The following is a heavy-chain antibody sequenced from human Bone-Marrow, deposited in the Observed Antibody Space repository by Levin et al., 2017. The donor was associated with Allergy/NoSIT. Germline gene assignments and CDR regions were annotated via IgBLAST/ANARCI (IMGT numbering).Heavy chain of an antibody. V-gene: IGHV1-18*01. J-gene: IGHJ6*02. CDR1: GFTFTTYG. CDR3: ARGHFPYYYYGMDV. Sequence: GESLKISCKASGFTFTTYGLTWVRQAPGRGLEWMGWVSAYSGNTNYALNLQDRVTMTTDTATNTAYMELSSLRSDDTDIYYCARGHFPYYYYGMDVWGQGTTVVVSS. CDR2: VSAYSGNT.